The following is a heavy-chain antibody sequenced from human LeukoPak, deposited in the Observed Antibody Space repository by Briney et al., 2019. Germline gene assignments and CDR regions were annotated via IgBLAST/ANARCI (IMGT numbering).Heavy chain of an antibody. CDR1: GGSFSGYY. Sequence: SETLSLTCAVYGGSFSGYYWSWIRQPPGKGLEWIGEINHSGSTNYNPSLKSRVAISVDTSKNQFSLKLSSVTAADTAVYYCARQYGSGSYYPPFDYWGQGTLVTVSS. J-gene: IGHJ4*02. CDR3: ARQYGSGSYYPPFDY. V-gene: IGHV4-34*01. D-gene: IGHD3-10*01. CDR2: INHSGST.